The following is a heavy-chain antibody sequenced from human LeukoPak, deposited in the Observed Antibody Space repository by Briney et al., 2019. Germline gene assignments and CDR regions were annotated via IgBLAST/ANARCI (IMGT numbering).Heavy chain of an antibody. Sequence: SETLSLTCTVSGGSISSGGYYWSWIRQHPGKGLEWIGYIYYSGSTYYNPSLKSRVTISVDTSKNQFSLKLSSVTAADTAVYYCARSPYCGGDCLAYPLIYWYFDLWGRGTLVTVSS. J-gene: IGHJ2*01. CDR2: IYYSGST. D-gene: IGHD2-21*02. V-gene: IGHV4-31*03. CDR3: ARSPYCGGDCLAYPLIYWYFDL. CDR1: GGSISSGGYY.